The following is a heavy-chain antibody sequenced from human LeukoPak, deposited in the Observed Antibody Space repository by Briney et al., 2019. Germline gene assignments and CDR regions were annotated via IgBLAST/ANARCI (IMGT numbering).Heavy chain of an antibody. D-gene: IGHD1-1*01. J-gene: IGHJ5*02. CDR3: ARVYTQAWFDP. CDR2: INHSGST. Sequence: PSETLSLTCAVYGGSFSGYYWSWIRQPPGKGLEWIGEINHSGSTNYSPSLKSRVTISVDTSKNQFSLKLSSVTAADTAVYYCARVYTQAWFDPWGQGTLVTVSS. CDR1: GGSFSGYY. V-gene: IGHV4-34*01.